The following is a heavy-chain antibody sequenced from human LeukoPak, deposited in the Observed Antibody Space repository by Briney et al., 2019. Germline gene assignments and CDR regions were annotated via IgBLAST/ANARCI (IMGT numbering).Heavy chain of an antibody. V-gene: IGHV1-8*01. D-gene: IGHD3-9*01. CDR3: ARGSYDILTGYYTGFDY. Sequence: ASEKVSCKASGYTFTSYDINWVRQATGQGLEWMGWMNPNSGNTGYAQKFQGRVTMTRNTSISTAYMELSSLRSEDTAVYYCARGSYDILTGYYTGFDYWGQGTLVTVSS. CDR1: GYTFTSYD. CDR2: MNPNSGNT. J-gene: IGHJ4*02.